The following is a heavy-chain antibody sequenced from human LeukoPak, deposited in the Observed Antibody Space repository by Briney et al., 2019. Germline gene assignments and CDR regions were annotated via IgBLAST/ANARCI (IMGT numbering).Heavy chain of an antibody. CDR1: GGTISNYY. J-gene: IGHJ4*02. Sequence: SETLSLTCTVSGGTISNYYWNWIRQPAGKGLEWIGRIYTSGSTNYNPSLKSRVTMSVDTSKNQFSLKLSSVTAADTAVYYCARESAGPLGYCSGGSCSHFDYWGQGTLVTVSS. CDR2: IYTSGST. V-gene: IGHV4-4*07. D-gene: IGHD2-15*01. CDR3: ARESAGPLGYCSGGSCSHFDY.